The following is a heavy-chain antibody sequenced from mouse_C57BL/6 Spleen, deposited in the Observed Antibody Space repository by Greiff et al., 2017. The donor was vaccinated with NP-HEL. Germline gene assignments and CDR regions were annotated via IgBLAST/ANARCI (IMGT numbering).Heavy chain of an antibody. J-gene: IGHJ4*01. V-gene: IGHV1-39*01. CDR2: INPNYGTT. D-gene: IGHD1-1*01. CDR3: ARYRYTGRYAMDY. Sequence: VQLKESGPELVKPGASVKISCKASGYSFTDYNMNWVKQSNGKSLEWIGVINPNYGTTSYNQKFKGKATLTVDQSSSTAYMQLNSLTSEDSAVYYCARYRYTGRYAMDYWGQGTSVTVSS. CDR1: GYSFTDYN.